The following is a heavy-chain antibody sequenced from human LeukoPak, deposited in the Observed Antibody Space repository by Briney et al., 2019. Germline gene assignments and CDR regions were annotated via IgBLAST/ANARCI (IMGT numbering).Heavy chain of an antibody. V-gene: IGHV3-30*04. D-gene: IGHD6-19*01. CDR1: GFTFRGYN. J-gene: IGHJ3*01. Sequence: PGGSLRLSCAAYGFTFRGYNMHWVRQAPGKGLEWVAFISHVGSDVYYAGSVKGRLTISRDNAKNTLYLQMNSLTTEDTGVYYCARAAPAVADLWGQGTTVTVSS. CDR2: ISHVGSDV. CDR3: ARAAPAVADL.